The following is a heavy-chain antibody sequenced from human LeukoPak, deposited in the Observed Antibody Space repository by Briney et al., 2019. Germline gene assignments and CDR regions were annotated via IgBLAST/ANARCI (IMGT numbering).Heavy chain of an antibody. CDR2: ISSSGYST. CDR1: GLTFSSYA. D-gene: IGHD2-21*02. Sequence: GGSLRLSCAACGLTFSSYAMSWVRQAPGKGLEWVSTISSSGYSTYYADSVKGRFTISRDNSKSTLYLLMNSLRAEDTAVYYCAKGVGVIVVVTAAPFDYWGQGNLVTVSS. V-gene: IGHV3-23*01. J-gene: IGHJ4*02. CDR3: AKGVGVIVVVTAAPFDY.